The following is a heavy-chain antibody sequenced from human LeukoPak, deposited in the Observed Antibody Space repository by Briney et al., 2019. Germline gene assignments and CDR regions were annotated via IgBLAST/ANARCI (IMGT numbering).Heavy chain of an antibody. CDR1: GYTFTSYD. V-gene: IGHV1-8*03. Sequence: ASVKVSCKASGYTFTSYDINWVRQATGQGLEWMGWMNPNSGNTGYAQKFQGRVTITRNNSISTAYMELSSLRSEDTAVYYCAREDSTRLFDYWGQGTLVTVSS. D-gene: IGHD2-15*01. J-gene: IGHJ4*02. CDR3: AREDSTRLFDY. CDR2: MNPNSGNT.